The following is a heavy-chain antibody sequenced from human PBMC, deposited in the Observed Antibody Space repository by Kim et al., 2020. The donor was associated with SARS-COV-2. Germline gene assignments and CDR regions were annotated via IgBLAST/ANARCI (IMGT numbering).Heavy chain of an antibody. V-gene: IGHV3-7*01. CDR3: ARIYGAGNYHFDF. J-gene: IGHJ4*02. D-gene: IGHD3-10*01. Sequence: FVATVKGRFTIPRDNAQHSLYQQMNSLRAEDTAFYYCARIYGAGNYHFDFWGQGTLVTVSS.